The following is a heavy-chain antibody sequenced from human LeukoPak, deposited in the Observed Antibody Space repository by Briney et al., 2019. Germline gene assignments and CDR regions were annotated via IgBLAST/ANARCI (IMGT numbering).Heavy chain of an antibody. V-gene: IGHV4-34*01. CDR3: VRGVSGWYGFDY. CDR2: INLSGGT. CDR1: GGSFSGYY. D-gene: IGHD6-19*01. J-gene: IGHJ4*02. Sequence: SETLSLTCAVHGGSFSGYYWTWIRQPPGKGLEWIGEINLSGGTKHNPSLKSRVTISAETSNNQFFLKLNSVTGADTAVYYCVRGVSGWYGFDYWGQGTLVTVSS.